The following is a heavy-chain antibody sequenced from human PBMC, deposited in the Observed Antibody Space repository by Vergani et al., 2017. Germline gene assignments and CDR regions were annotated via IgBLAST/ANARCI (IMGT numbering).Heavy chain of an antibody. CDR2: IYDSGSN. V-gene: IGHV4-39*01. J-gene: IGHJ4*02. Sequence: QMQLQESGPGLVKPSETLSLTCTVSGGSIRNSNSYWAWIRQPPGKGLEWIASIYDSGSNYSNPTLKSRVTISVDTSKNQLSLKMLSVTAADTAVYYCARLYNALDYWGPGTLVTISS. CDR3: ARLYNALDY. D-gene: IGHD1-14*01. CDR1: GGSIRNSNSY.